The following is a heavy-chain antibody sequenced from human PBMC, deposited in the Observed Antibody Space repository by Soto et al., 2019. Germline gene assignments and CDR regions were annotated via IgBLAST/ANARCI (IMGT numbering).Heavy chain of an antibody. J-gene: IGHJ4*02. CDR1: GYTFTSYG. D-gene: IGHD1-26*01. CDR2: ISANNGNT. CDR3: ARDRGSYALDY. V-gene: IGHV1-18*01. Sequence: QVQLVQSGAEVKKPGASVKVSCKASGYTFTSYGFSWVRQAPGQGLAWMGWISANNGNTNYAQKLPDRVTMTSDTSTSTACLDRRSLRSDDTAVYYCARDRGSYALDYWGEGNLVVVSS.